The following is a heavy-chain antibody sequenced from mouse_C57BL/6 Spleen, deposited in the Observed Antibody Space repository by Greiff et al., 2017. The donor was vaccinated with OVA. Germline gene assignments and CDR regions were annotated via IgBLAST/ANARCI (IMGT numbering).Heavy chain of an antibody. J-gene: IGHJ4*01. CDR2: IHPSDSDT. CDR3: APLYYYGSSSYAMDY. CDR1: GYTFTSYW. D-gene: IGHD1-1*01. V-gene: IGHV1-74*01. Sequence: QVHVKQPGAELVKPGASVKVSCKASGYTFTSYWMHWVKQRPGQGLEWIGRIHPSDSDTNYNQKFKGKATLTVDKSSSTAYMQLSSLTSEDSAVYYCAPLYYYGSSSYAMDYWGQGTSVTVSS.